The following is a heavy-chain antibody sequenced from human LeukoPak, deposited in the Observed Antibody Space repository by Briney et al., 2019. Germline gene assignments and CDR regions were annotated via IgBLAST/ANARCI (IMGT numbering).Heavy chain of an antibody. J-gene: IGHJ4*02. Sequence: AGGSLRLSCAASGFTFSSYSMNWVRQAPGKGLEWVSSISSSSSYINYADSVKGRFTISRDNAKNSLYLQMNSLRAEDTAVYYCARDVVVPAAYFDYWGQGTLVTVSS. CDR3: ARDVVVPAAYFDY. V-gene: IGHV3-21*01. CDR1: GFTFSSYS. CDR2: ISSSSSYI. D-gene: IGHD2-2*01.